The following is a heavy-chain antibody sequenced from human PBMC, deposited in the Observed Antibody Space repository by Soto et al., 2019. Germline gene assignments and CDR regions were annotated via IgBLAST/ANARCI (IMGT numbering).Heavy chain of an antibody. J-gene: IGHJ4*02. CDR1: GGSVSSYY. CDR3: ARYYYDTGGHYYFDY. CDR2: IYYSGST. Sequence: SETLSLTCTVSGGSVSSYYWSWIRQPPGKGLEWIGYIYYSGSTNYNPSLKSRVTISVDTSKNQLSLKLSSVTAADTAVYYCARYYYDTGGHYYFDYWGQGTLVTVSS. D-gene: IGHD3-22*01. V-gene: IGHV4-59*02.